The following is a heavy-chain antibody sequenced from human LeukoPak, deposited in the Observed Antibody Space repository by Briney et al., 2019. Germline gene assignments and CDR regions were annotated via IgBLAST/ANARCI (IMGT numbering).Heavy chain of an antibody. CDR1: GFTFRNYN. CDR3: ARDCPSGGSCYGY. CDR2: ISSSGSTI. V-gene: IGHV3-48*04. D-gene: IGHD2-15*01. J-gene: IGHJ4*02. Sequence: GGSLRLSCAGSGFTFRNYNMNWVRQAPGKGLEWVSYISSSGSTIYYADSVKGRFTISRDNAKNSLYLQMNSLRAEDTAVYYCARDCPSGGSCYGYWGQGTLVTVSS.